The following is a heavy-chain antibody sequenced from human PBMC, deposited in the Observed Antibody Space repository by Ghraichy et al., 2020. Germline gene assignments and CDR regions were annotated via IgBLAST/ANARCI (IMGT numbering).Heavy chain of an antibody. CDR1: SGSISSGDCF. D-gene: IGHD3-10*01. CDR3: ARDNFTMVRGVNTRRFDF. V-gene: IGHV4-31*02. Sequence: SQTLSLTCTVSSGSISSGDCFWSWIRHLPGKGLEWIAYISYTGSTFYNPSLKSRVAVSVDTSKNQYSLQLSSVTAADTAVYYCARDNFTMVRGVNTRRFDFWGQGTQVTVSS. J-gene: IGHJ4*02. CDR2: ISYTGST.